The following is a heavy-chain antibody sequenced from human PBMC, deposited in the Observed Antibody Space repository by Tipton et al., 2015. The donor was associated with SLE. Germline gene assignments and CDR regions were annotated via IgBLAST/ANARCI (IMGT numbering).Heavy chain of an antibody. CDR1: GGSISSYY. Sequence: TLSLTCTVSGGSISSYYWRWVRQPPGKGPVWIGRITNNGNTNYIPSLQSRVTMSVDASKNQFSLKLSSVTAADAAIYYCAGAVGTAAGLRDYWGQGTLVTVSS. J-gene: IGHJ4*02. CDR3: AGAVGTAAGLRDY. V-gene: IGHV4-59*04. D-gene: IGHD6-13*01. CDR2: ITNNGNT.